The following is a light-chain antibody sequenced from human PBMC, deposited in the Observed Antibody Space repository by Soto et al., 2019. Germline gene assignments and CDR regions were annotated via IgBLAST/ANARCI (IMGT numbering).Light chain of an antibody. Sequence: QSVLTQPPSASGTPGQRVTISCSGSSSNIGSNYVYWYQQLPGTAPKLLIYRNNLRPSGVPDRFSGSKSGTSASLAISGLRSEDEADYYCAAWDDSLSGRVFGGGTKVTVL. V-gene: IGLV1-47*01. CDR3: AAWDDSLSGRV. J-gene: IGLJ3*02. CDR2: RNN. CDR1: SSNIGSNY.